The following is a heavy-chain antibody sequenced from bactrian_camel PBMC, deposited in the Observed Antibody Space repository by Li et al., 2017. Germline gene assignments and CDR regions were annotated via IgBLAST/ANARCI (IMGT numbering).Heavy chain of an antibody. D-gene: IGHD2*01. CDR1: GFTFSTYY. J-gene: IGHJ6*01. CDR3: TTDLSSVVAGGGFFGY. V-gene: IGHV3S1*01. CDR2: IHSGGATT. Sequence: HVQLVESGGVLQQPGGSLRLSCEASGFTFSTYYMYWVRQSPGKGLEWVSGIHSGGATTFYADSVKGRFTISRDNAKNTVYLQIDSLKFEDTALYYCTTDLSSVVAGGGFFGYWGQGTQVTVS.